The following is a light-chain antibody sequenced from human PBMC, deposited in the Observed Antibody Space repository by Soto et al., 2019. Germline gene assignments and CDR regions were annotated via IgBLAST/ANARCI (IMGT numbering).Light chain of an antibody. CDR3: QQRSTSIT. J-gene: IGKJ5*01. CDR1: QTVSSY. V-gene: IGKV3-11*01. Sequence: IVLTQSPATLSLWPGETAILSCRASQTVSSYLSWYQHKPGQAPRLLIYDASNRAPGIPASFSGSGSGTDFTLTSSSLEPEDFAVYYCQQRSTSITFGQGTRLEIE. CDR2: DAS.